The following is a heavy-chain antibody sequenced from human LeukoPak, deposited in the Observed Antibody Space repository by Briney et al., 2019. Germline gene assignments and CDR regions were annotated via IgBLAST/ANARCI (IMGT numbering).Heavy chain of an antibody. CDR1: GFTFSGYA. V-gene: IGHV3-33*01. D-gene: IGHD1-1*01. CDR3: ARDWNYFSC. CDR2: IWFDGSNT. Sequence: GTSLRLSCTPSGFTFSGYAMHWVRQAPGKGLGWVAVIWFDGSNTYYADSVKGRFTISRDNSKNTLYLQMNSLRAEDTAVYYCARDWNYFSCWGQGTLVTVSS. J-gene: IGHJ4*02.